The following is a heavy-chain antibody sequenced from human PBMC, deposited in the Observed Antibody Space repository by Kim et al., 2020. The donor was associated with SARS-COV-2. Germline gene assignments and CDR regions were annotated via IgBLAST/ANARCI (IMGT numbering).Heavy chain of an antibody. CDR2: SSK. J-gene: IGHJ4*02. CDR3: ARGHYGLDY. V-gene: IGHV3-11*01. D-gene: IGHD3-10*01. Sequence: SSKHYAGSMKCRFTISGDNADNSLYLQMSSLRAEDTAVYYCARGHYGLDYWGQSTLVTVSS.